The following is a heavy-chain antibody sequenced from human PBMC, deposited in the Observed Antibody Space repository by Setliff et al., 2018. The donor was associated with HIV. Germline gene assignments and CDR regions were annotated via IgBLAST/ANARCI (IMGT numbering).Heavy chain of an antibody. D-gene: IGHD3-3*01. CDR2: IYTSGST. Sequence: SETLSLTCTVSGDSITTGVYYWSWIRQPAGQGLEWIGHIYTSGSTNYNPSLKSRVTISVDTSKNQFSLKLSSVTAADTAVYYCASRYNFWNGYSRGYFDYWGQGTLVTVSS. J-gene: IGHJ4*02. CDR1: GDSITTGVYY. CDR3: ASRYNFWNGYSRGYFDY. V-gene: IGHV4-61*09.